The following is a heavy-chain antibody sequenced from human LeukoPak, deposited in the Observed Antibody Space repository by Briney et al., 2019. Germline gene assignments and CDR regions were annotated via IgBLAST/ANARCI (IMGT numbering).Heavy chain of an antibody. CDR3: ARNAFDALDI. V-gene: IGHV1-69*13. J-gene: IGHJ3*02. D-gene: IGHD2-2*01. CDR2: IIPIFGTA. CDR1: GGTFSSYA. Sequence: GASVKVSCKASGGTFSSYAISWVRQAPGQGLEWMGGIIPIFGTANYAQKFQGRVTITADESTSTAYMELSSLRFEDTAVYYCARNAFDALDIWGQGTMVTVSS.